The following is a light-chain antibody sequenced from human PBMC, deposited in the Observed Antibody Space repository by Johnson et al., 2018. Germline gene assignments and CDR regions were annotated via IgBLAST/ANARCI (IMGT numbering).Light chain of an antibody. CDR3: GTWDSSLSAGYV. J-gene: IGLJ1*01. CDR1: SSNIGNNY. V-gene: IGLV1-51*02. CDR2: ENN. Sequence: QSVLTQPPSVSAAPGQKVTISCSGSSSNIGNNYVSWYQQLPGTAPKLLIYENNKRPSGIPDRFSGSKSGTPATLGITGLQTGDEADYYCGTWDSSLSAGYVFGTGTNVTVL.